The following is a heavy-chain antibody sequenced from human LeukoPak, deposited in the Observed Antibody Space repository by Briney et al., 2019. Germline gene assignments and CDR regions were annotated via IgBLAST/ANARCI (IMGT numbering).Heavy chain of an antibody. D-gene: IGHD3-10*01. CDR3: ARMYYGSGSTNDY. V-gene: IGHV3-48*03. CDR2: ISSSGSTI. J-gene: IGHJ4*02. CDR1: GFTFSSYE. Sequence: GGSLRLSCAASGFTFSSYEMNWVRQAPGKGLEWVSYISSSGSTIYYADSVKGRFTISRDNAKNSLYLQMNSLRAEDTAVYYCARMYYGSGSTNDYWGQGTLVTVSS.